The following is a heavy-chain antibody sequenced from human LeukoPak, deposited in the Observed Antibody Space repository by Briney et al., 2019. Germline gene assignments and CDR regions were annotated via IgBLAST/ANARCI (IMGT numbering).Heavy chain of an antibody. CDR3: ARRPWAAAGTIDY. CDR1: GGSFSGYY. D-gene: IGHD6-13*01. Sequence: SETLSLTCAVHGGSFSGYYWSWIRQPPGKGLEWIGEINHSGSTNYNPSLKSRVTISVDTSKNQFSLKLSSVTAADTAVYYCARRPWAAAGTIDYWGQGTLVTVSS. J-gene: IGHJ4*02. V-gene: IGHV4-34*01. CDR2: INHSGST.